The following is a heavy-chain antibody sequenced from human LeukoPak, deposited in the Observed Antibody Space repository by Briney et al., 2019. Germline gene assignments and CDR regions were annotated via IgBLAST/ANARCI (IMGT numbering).Heavy chain of an antibody. CDR2: IYTSGST. CDR1: SGSISSGSYY. CDR3: ASHYCSSTSCSNYYYYYMDV. J-gene: IGHJ6*03. Sequence: PSETLSLTCTVSSGSISSGSYYWSWIRQPAGKGLEWIGRIYTSGSTNYNPSLKSRVTISVDTSKNQFSLKLSSVTAADTAVYYCASHYCSSTSCSNYYYYYMDVWGKGTTVTVSS. V-gene: IGHV4-61*02. D-gene: IGHD2-2*01.